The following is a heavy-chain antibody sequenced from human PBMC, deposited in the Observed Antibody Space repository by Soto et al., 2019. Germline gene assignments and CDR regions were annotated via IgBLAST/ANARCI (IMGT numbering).Heavy chain of an antibody. CDR1: GGSLSNYY. CDR3: ARSPYGDPQYNWFDP. D-gene: IGHD4-17*01. V-gene: IGHV4-59*08. J-gene: IGHJ5*02. CDR2: IYYSGST. Sequence: QVQLQESGPGLVKPSETLSLTCTVSGGSLSNYYWNWIRQPPGKALEWIAYIYYSGSTNYNPSLKSRVTISVDTSKNQFSLKLSSVTAADTAMYYCARSPYGDPQYNWFDPWGQGTLVTVSS.